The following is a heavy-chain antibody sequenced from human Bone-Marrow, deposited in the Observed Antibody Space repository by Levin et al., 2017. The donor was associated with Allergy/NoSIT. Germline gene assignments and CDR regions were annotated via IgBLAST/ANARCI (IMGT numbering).Heavy chain of an antibody. D-gene: IGHD6-19*01. CDR3: ARSQGRSGWSYYYYGMDG. CDR1: GFDFNTHD. Sequence: KSGGSLRLSCRGSGFDFNTHDMNWVRQAPGQGLEWVSSISGNSHYVYYADSVKGRFSISRDNAKNSMFLHMNSLRVEDTAVYYCARSQGRSGWSYYYYGMDGWGRGTTLTVSS. V-gene: IGHV3-21*06. J-gene: IGHJ6*02. CDR2: ISGNSHYV.